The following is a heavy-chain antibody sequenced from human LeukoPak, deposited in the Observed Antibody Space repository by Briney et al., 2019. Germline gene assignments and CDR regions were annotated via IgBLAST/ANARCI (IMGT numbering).Heavy chain of an antibody. V-gene: IGHV4-4*07. J-gene: IGHJ6*03. CDR3: AGGYCSSTSCYVGYYYYYMDV. D-gene: IGHD2-2*01. CDR2: IYTSGST. CDR1: GGSISSYY. Sequence: SETLSLTCTVSGGSISSYYWSWIRQPAGKGLEWIGRIYTSGSTNYNPSLKSRVTMSVDTSKNQFSLKLSSVTAADTAVYYCAGGYCSSTSCYVGYYYYYMDVWGKGTTVTVSS.